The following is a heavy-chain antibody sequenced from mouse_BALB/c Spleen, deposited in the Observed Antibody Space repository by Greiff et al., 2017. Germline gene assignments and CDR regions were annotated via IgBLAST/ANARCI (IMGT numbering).Heavy chain of an antibody. D-gene: IGHD2-1*01. V-gene: IGHV1-69*01. CDR3: ARPYGNLYAMDY. Sequence: QVQLQQPGAELVMPGASVKMSCKASGYTFTDYWMHWVKQRPGQGLEWIGAIDTSDSYTSYNQKFKGKATLTVDESSSTAYMQLSSLTSEDSAVYYCARPYGNLYAMDYWGQGTSVTVSS. CDR2: IDTSDSYT. J-gene: IGHJ4*01. CDR1: GYTFTDYW.